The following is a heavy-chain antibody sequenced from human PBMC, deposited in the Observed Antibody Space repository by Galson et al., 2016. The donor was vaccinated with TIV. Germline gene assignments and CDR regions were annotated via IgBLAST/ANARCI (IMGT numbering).Heavy chain of an antibody. CDR1: GGTFTNFA. D-gene: IGHD4-11*01. V-gene: IGHV1-69*04. CDR3: ARSPPMYFSSYPFDY. CDR2: IIPILGMT. J-gene: IGHJ4*02. Sequence: SVKVSCKASGGTFTNFAFSWVRQAPGQGLEWMGRIIPILGMTNYAQKFQGRVTISADTSTSTAYMEVSSLRPDDTAVYYCARSPPMYFSSYPFDYGGQGTLVTVSS.